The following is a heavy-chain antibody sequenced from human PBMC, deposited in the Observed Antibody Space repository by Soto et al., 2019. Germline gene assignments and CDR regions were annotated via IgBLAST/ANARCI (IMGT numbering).Heavy chain of an antibody. V-gene: IGHV4-4*02. D-gene: IGHD3-16*01. CDR3: ARGESHCRDTGCSINWFDP. CDR2: IFRTGST. Sequence: QVQLQESGPGLVRPSGTLSLTCAVSGGSISSDKWWTWVRQPPGKGLEWIGDIFRTGSTNYNPSLKGRVTMSLSKSKNQFSLKLSSVTAADTAKYSCARGESHCRDTGCSINWFDPWGQGTLVTVSS. CDR1: GGSISSDKW. J-gene: IGHJ5*02.